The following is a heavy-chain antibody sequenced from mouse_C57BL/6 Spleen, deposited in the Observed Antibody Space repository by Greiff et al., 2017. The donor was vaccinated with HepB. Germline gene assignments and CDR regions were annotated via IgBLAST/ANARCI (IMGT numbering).Heavy chain of an antibody. CDR1: GFSLTSYG. V-gene: IGHV2-2*01. D-gene: IGHD1-1*01. CDR3: ARMGGSSFFAY. CDR2: IWSGGST. J-gene: IGHJ3*01. Sequence: QVQLQQSGPGLVQPSQSLSITCTVSGFSLTSYGVHWVRQSPGKGLEWLGVIWSGGSTDYNAAFISRLSISKDNSKSQVFFKMNSLQADDTAVYYCARMGGSSFFAYWGQGTLVTVSA.